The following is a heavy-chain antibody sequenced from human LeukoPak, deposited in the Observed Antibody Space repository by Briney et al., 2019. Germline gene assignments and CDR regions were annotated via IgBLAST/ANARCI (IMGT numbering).Heavy chain of an antibody. D-gene: IGHD4-17*01. Sequence: SETLSLTCTVSGVSISSRSYEWGWLRQPRGKGLEWNERIDYSGSNYYNPSLKSRVTISVDTSKNQFSLKLSSVTAADTAVYYCARQNGDHGRPPYYFDYWGQGTLVTVSS. CDR3: ARQNGDHGRPPYYFDY. J-gene: IGHJ4*02. CDR2: IDYSGSN. V-gene: IGHV4-39*01. CDR1: GVSISSRSYE.